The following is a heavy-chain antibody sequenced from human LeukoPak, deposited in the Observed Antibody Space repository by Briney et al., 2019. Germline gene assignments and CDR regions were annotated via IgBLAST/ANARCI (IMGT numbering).Heavy chain of an antibody. D-gene: IGHD6-13*01. J-gene: IGHJ4*02. Sequence: GGSLRLSCAASGFTFSSYAMHWVRQAPGKGLEWVAVISYDGSNKYYADSVKGRFTISRDNSKNTLYLQMNSLRAEDTAVYYCARGPLIAAAGTWWGQGTLVTVSS. V-gene: IGHV3-30-3*01. CDR2: ISYDGSNK. CDR1: GFTFSSYA. CDR3: ARGPLIAAAGTW.